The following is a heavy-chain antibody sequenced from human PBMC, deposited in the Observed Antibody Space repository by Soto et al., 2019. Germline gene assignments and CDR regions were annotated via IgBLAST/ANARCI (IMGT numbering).Heavy chain of an antibody. Sequence: GGSLRLSCAASGFTYTRYSMNWVRQAPGKGLEWVSSISSTTNYIYYGDSMKGRFTISRDNAKNSLYLEMNSLRAEDTAVYYCARESEDLTSNFDYWGQGTLVTVPQ. CDR1: GFTYTRYS. J-gene: IGHJ4*02. CDR3: ARESEDLTSNFDY. CDR2: ISSTTNYI. V-gene: IGHV3-21*06.